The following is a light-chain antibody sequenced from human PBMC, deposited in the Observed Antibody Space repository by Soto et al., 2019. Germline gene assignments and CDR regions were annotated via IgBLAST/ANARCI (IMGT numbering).Light chain of an antibody. CDR3: AAWDDSLNGPV. V-gene: IGLV1-44*01. J-gene: IGLJ2*01. Sequence: QSVLTQPPSASGTPGQRATISCSGSSSNIGSYTVNWYQQLPGTAPKLLIYSNNQRPSGVPDRFSGSKSGTSAFLAISGLQSEDEADYYCAAWDDSLNGPVFGGGTKVTVL. CDR2: SNN. CDR1: SSNIGSYT.